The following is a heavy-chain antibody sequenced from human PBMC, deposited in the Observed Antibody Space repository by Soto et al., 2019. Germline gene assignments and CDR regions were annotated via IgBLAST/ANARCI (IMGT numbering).Heavy chain of an antibody. V-gene: IGHV1-58*02. J-gene: IGHJ6*03. CDR2: IVVGSGNT. D-gene: IGHD3-3*01. CDR1: GFTFTSSA. CDR3: AAHTIFGVAQYYYYYYYMDV. Sequence: GPPVKVSCKASGFTFTSSAMQWVRQARGQRLEWIGWIVVGSGNTNYAQKFQERVTITRDMSTSTAYMELSSLRSEDTAVYYCAAHTIFGVAQYYYYYYYMDVWGKGATVTVSS.